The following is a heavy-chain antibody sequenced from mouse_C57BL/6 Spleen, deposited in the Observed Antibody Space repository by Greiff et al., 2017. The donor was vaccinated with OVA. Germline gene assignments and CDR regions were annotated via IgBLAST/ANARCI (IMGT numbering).Heavy chain of an antibody. J-gene: IGHJ3*01. V-gene: IGHV1-55*01. CDR3: ARDGYGSPFAY. CDR1: GYTFTSYW. D-gene: IGHD1-1*01. Sequence: QVQLQQPGAELVKPGASVKMSCKASGYTFTSYWITWVKQRPGQGLEWIGDIYPGSGSTNYNEKLKSKATLTVDTSSSTAYMQRSSLTSEDSAVYYCARDGYGSPFAYWGQGTLVTVSA. CDR2: IYPGSGST.